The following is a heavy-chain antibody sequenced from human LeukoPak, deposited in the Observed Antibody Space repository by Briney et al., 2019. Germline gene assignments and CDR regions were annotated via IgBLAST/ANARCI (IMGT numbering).Heavy chain of an antibody. CDR3: VTGMATIKEGFDY. D-gene: IGHD5-24*01. CDR2: ISWDGGST. J-gene: IGHJ4*02. CDR1: GFTFDDCT. Sequence: GGSLRLSCAASGFTFDDCTMHWVRQAPGKGLEWVSLISWDGGSTYYADSVKGRFTISRDNSKNSLYLQMNSLRTEDTALYYCVTGMATIKEGFDYWGQGTLVTVSS. V-gene: IGHV3-43*01.